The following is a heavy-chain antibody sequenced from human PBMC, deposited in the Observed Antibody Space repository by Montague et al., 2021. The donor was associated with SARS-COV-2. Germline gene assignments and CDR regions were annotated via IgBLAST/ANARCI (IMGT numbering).Heavy chain of an antibody. CDR1: GFTFDDYA. CDR3: AKLGSYTDY. Sequence: SLRLSCAASGFTFDDYAMHWVRQAPGKGLEWVSGISWNSGSIGYADSVKGRFTISRDNAKNSLHLQMNSLRAEDTALYYCAKLGSYTDYWGQGTLVTVSS. CDR2: ISWNSGSI. J-gene: IGHJ4*02. V-gene: IGHV3-9*01. D-gene: IGHD2-2*02.